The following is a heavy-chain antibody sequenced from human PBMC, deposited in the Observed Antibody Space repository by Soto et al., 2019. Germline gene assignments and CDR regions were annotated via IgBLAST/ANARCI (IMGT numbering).Heavy chain of an antibody. CDR2: VIPIFGTA. J-gene: IGHJ3*02. Sequence: QVQLVQSGAEVKKPGSSVKVSCKASGGTFSSYAISWVRQAPGQGPEWMGGVIPIFGTANYAQKFQGRVTMTADESTSTAYMELSSLRSEDTAVYYCARELWSGWYHAFDIWGQWTMVTVSP. V-gene: IGHV1-69*01. D-gene: IGHD6-19*01. CDR3: ARELWSGWYHAFDI. CDR1: GGTFSSYA.